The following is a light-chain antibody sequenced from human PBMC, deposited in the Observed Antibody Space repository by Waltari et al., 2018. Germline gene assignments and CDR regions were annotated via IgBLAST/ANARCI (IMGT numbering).Light chain of an antibody. V-gene: IGLV2-23*01. CDR1: RGGSTL. CDR3: CSYSGSNTWI. Sequence: QPALTQPASVSGSPGQSTTVPCTGTRGGSTLVSWYQHHPDKSPKRIIYEGKTRPSGVSNRFSGSQSGNTASLTISGLQPEDEAHYYCCSYSGSNTWIFGGGTQLTVL. CDR2: EGK. J-gene: IGLJ2*01.